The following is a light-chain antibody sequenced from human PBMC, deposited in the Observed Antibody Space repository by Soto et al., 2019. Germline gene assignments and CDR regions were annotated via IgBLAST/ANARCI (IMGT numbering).Light chain of an antibody. CDR2: DVS. CDR1: Y. CDR3: SAYTTSIALYV. Sequence: YVSWYQQHPGTAPKLIIYDVSNRPSGVSNRFSGSKSGSTASLTISGLQAEDEADYYCSAYTTSIALYVFGAGTKVTVL. V-gene: IGLV2-14*03. J-gene: IGLJ1*01.